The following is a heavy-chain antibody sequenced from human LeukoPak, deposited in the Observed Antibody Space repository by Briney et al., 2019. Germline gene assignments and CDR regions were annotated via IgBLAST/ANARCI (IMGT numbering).Heavy chain of an antibody. D-gene: IGHD6-13*01. Sequence: SETLSLTCTVSGYSVSSGYYWGWIRQPPGKGLEWIGSIYHTGSTYYNPSLKSRVTLSVDTSKNQFSLNLSSMTAADTAVYYCARSIAAADPFDYWGQGTLVTVSS. CDR2: IYHTGST. CDR1: GYSVSSGYY. CDR3: ARSIAAADPFDY. J-gene: IGHJ4*02. V-gene: IGHV4-38-2*02.